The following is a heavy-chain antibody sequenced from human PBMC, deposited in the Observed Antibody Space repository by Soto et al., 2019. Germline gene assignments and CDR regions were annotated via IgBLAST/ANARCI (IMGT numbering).Heavy chain of an antibody. J-gene: IGHJ4*02. D-gene: IGHD7-27*01. Sequence: QVQLVQSGAEVKKPGASVKVSCKASGYTFSSYDFNWVRQATGQGLEWMGWMNPNSGNTGYAQKSQDRVTMTRDTSISTAYMELSSLRSEDTAVYYCVGGPRHWGFGYWGQGTLVTVSS. CDR1: GYTFSSYD. CDR3: VGGPRHWGFGY. V-gene: IGHV1-8*01. CDR2: MNPNSGNT.